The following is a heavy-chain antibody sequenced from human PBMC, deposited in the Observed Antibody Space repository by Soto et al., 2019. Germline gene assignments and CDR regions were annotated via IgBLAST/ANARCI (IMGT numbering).Heavy chain of an antibody. CDR1: GLPFGENA. CDR3: AKEDTSSGSLDY. CDR2: ISDSGATT. D-gene: IGHD6-19*01. Sequence: GSLRLSCAASGLPFGENAMSWVRQAPGKGLEWVSGISDSGATTYYADSVRGRFTISRDNSKNTLYLQMKSLRAEDSASYYCAKEDTSSGSLDYWGQGALVTVSS. V-gene: IGHV3-23*01. J-gene: IGHJ4*02.